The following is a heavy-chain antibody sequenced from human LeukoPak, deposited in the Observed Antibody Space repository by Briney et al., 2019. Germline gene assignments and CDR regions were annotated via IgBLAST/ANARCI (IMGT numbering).Heavy chain of an antibody. CDR2: ISTSSSYI. V-gene: IGHV3-21*01. D-gene: IGHD2-15*01. Sequence: GGSLRLSCAASGFTFNRYNMNWVRRAPGKGLEWVSSISTSSSYIYYADSVRGRFTISRDNAKNSLYLQMNSLRAEDTAVYYCARAGSIVVVVAATPDDAFDIWGQGTMVTVSS. CDR1: GFTFNRYN. J-gene: IGHJ3*02. CDR3: ARAGSIVVVVAATPDDAFDI.